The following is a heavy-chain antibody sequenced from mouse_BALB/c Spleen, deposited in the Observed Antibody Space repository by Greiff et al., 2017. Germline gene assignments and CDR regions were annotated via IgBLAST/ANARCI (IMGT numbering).Heavy chain of an antibody. CDR2: ISSGSSTI. CDR3: ARGDWYFDV. CDR1: GFTFSSFG. J-gene: IGHJ1*01. V-gene: IGHV5-17*02. Sequence: EVKVVESGGGLVQPGGSRKLSCAASGFTFSSFGMHWVRQAPEKGLEWVAYISSGSSTIYYADTVKGRFTISRDNPKNTLFLQMTSLRSEDTAMYYCARGDWYFDVWGAGTTVTVSS.